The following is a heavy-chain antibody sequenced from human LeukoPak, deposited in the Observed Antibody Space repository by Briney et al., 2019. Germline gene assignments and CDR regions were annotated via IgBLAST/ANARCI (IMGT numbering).Heavy chain of an antibody. J-gene: IGHJ4*02. D-gene: IGHD6-6*01. Sequence: GASVKVSCKASGYTFTTYAMNWVRQAPGQGLEWMGWINTNTGNPTYAQGFTGRFVFSLDTSVTTAYLQISSLKDEDTAVYYCARGGSSWVSDYWGQGTLVTVSS. CDR1: GYTFTTYA. V-gene: IGHV7-4-1*02. CDR3: ARGGSSWVSDY. CDR2: INTNTGNP.